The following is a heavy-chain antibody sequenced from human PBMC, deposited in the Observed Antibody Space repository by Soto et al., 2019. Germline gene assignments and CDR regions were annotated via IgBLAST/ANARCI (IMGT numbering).Heavy chain of an antibody. CDR2: IYDSGST. J-gene: IGHJ6*02. Sequence: WTWIRQPPGKALEWIGNIYDSGSTPYNPSLKSRVTISVDTFKNQFSLRLTSVTAADTAVYFCARGSSSYYDYGMDVWGQGTTVTVSS. D-gene: IGHD6-6*01. CDR3: ARGSSSYYDYGMDV. V-gene: IGHV4-30-2*01.